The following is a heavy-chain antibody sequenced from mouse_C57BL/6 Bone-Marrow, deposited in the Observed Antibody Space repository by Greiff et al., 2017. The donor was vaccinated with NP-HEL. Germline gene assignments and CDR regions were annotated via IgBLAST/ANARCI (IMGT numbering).Heavy chain of an antibody. V-gene: IGHV1-26*01. Sequence: VQLQQSGPELVKPGASVKISCKASGYTFTDYYMNWVKQSHGKSLEWIGDINPNNGGTSYNQKFKGKATLTVDKSSSTAYMELRSLTSEDSAVYYCARRGWLLFAWFAYWGQGTLVTVSA. CDR1: GYTFTDYY. CDR3: ARRGWLLFAWFAY. CDR2: INPNNGGT. J-gene: IGHJ3*01. D-gene: IGHD2-3*01.